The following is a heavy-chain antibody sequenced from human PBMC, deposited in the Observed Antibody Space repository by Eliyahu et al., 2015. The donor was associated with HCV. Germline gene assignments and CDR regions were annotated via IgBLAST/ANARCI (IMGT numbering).Heavy chain of an antibody. CDR2: IKGDASET. D-gene: IGHD3-22*01. J-gene: IGHJ3*02. V-gene: IGHV3-7*01. CDR3: ARENMIEVGGFDI. CDR1: GFTFSQHY. Sequence: EVQLVESGGTLVQPGGSLRLXCAASGFTFSQHYMNWVRQAPGKGLGWVANIKGDASETFYADSLRGRVTISRDNDKNLVYLQMYSLRAEDTAMYYCARENMIEVGGFDIWGQGTMVSVSS.